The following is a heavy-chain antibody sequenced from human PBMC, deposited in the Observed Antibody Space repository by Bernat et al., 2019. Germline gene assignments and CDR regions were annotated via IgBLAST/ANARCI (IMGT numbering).Heavy chain of an antibody. CDR2: IYWDDDK. CDR3: AHSPGYFDY. Sequence: QITLKESGPTLVKPTQTLTLTCTFSGFSLSTSGVGVGWIRQPPGKALEWLALIYWDDDKRYSPSLKSRLTITKDNSKNQVVLTMTNMDPVDTATYYCAHSPGYFDYWGQGTLVTVSS. V-gene: IGHV2-5*02. CDR1: GFSLSTSGVG. J-gene: IGHJ4*02.